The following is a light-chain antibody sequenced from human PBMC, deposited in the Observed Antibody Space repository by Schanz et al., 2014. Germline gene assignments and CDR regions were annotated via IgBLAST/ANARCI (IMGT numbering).Light chain of an antibody. CDR2: RNH. Sequence: QSVLTQPPSTSGTPGQRVTISCSGSSSNIGSNYVYWYQQLPGTAPKLLIYRNHQRPSGVPDRFSGSKSGTSASLAISGLRSQDEADYFCVAWDDGLSGPVFGGGTKLTVL. J-gene: IGLJ3*02. CDR1: SSNIGSNY. V-gene: IGLV1-47*01. CDR3: VAWDDGLSGPV.